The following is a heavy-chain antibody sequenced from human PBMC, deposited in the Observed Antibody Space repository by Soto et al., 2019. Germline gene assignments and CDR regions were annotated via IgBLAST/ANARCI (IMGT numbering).Heavy chain of an antibody. V-gene: IGHV3-73*01. CDR2: IRSKANSYAT. CDR1: GFTFSGSA. J-gene: IGHJ6*03. Sequence: GGSLRLSCAASGFTFSGSAMHWVRQASGKGLEWVGRIRSKANSYATAYAASVKGRFTISRDDSKNAAYLQMNSLKTEDTAVYYCTRHLWDCSSTSCYAPTGYDDYYYNMDVWGKGTTVTVSS. CDR3: TRHLWDCSSTSCYAPTGYDDYYYNMDV. D-gene: IGHD2-2*01.